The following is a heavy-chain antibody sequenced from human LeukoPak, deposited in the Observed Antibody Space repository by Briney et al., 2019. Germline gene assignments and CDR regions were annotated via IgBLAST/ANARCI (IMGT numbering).Heavy chain of an antibody. J-gene: IGHJ6*04. CDR1: GYTFTSYG. CDR2: ISAYNGNT. CDR3: ARDPGLWFGEFTMDV. V-gene: IGHV1-18*01. D-gene: IGHD3-10*01. Sequence: VASVKVSCKASGYTFTSYGISWVRQAPGQGLEWMGWISAYNGNTNYAQKLQGRVTITTDTSTSTAYMELRSLRSDDTAVYYCARDPGLWFGEFTMDVWGKGTTVTVSS.